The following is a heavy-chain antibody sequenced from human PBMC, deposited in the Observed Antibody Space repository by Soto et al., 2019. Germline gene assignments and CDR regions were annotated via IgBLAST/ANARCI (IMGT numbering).Heavy chain of an antibody. CDR3: ARTAMVVNVAFDI. V-gene: IGHV3-30-3*01. CDR1: GFTFSSYA. J-gene: IGHJ3*02. CDR2: ISYDGSNK. Sequence: QVQLVESGGGVVQPGRSLRLSCAASGFTFSSYAMHWVRQAPGKGLEWVAVISYDGSNKYYADSVKGRFSISRDNSKNTLYLQMNSLRAEDTAVYYCARTAMVVNVAFDIWGQGTMVTVSS. D-gene: IGHD5-18*01.